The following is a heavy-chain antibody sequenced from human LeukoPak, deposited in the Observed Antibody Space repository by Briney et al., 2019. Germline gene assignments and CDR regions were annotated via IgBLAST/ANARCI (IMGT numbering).Heavy chain of an antibody. V-gene: IGHV3-21*01. J-gene: IGHJ4*02. CDR2: ISSSSSYI. D-gene: IGHD5/OR15-5a*01. CDR1: GFTFSSYS. CDR3: ATSTWSTYYFDS. Sequence: GGSLRLSCAASGFTFSSYSMNWVRQAPGKGLEWVSSISSSSSYIYYADSVKGRFTISRDNAKNSLYLQMNSLRAEDTAVYYCATSTWSTYYFDSWGQGTLVTVSP.